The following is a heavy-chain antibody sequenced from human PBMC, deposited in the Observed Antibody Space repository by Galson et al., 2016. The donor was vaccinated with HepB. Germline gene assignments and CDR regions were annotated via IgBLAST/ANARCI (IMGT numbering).Heavy chain of an antibody. D-gene: IGHD3-10*01. J-gene: IGHJ4*02. V-gene: IGHV3-48*02. Sequence: SLRLSCAASGFTFSSYSLNWVRQAPGKGLEWVSYISSSGSTIYYADSVKGRFTVSRDNAKSSVYLQMNSLRDDDTAVYYCARRRGSTVGYWGQGTQVSVSS. CDR2: ISSSGSTI. CDR1: GFTFSSYS. CDR3: ARRRGSTVGY.